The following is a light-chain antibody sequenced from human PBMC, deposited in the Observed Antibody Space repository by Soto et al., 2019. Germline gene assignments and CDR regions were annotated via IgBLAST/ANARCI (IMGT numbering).Light chain of an antibody. J-gene: IGKJ4*01. Sequence: DIVMTQSPDSLAVSLGERATINCKSSQSVSYNSNSKNYLAWYQQKPGQPPKLLIYWASTRESGVPDRFSGSGSGTDFTLTISSLQAEDVAVYYCQQYYSPPLTFGGGTKVEIK. CDR1: QSVSYNSNSKNY. CDR2: WAS. CDR3: QQYYSPPLT. V-gene: IGKV4-1*01.